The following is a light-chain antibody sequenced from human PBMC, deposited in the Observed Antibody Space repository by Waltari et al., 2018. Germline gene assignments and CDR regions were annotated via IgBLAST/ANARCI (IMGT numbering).Light chain of an antibody. CDR2: DDS. V-gene: IGLV3-21*03. CDR3: QVWDSSSDHVV. Sequence: SYVLTQPPSVSVAPGKTARITCGGNNIGRKNAHWYQQRPGQAPVLVVYDDSDRPSGIPERFSGSNSGNTATLTISWVEAGDEADYYCQVWDSSSDHVVFGGGTKLTVL. J-gene: IGLJ2*01. CDR1: NIGRKN.